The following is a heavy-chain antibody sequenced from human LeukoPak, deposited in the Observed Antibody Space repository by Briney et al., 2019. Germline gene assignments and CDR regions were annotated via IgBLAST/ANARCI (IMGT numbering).Heavy chain of an antibody. D-gene: IGHD2-15*01. Sequence: SETLSLTCAVSGYSISSGYYWGWIRRPPGKGLEWIGSIYHSGSTYYNPSLKSRVTISVDTSKNQFSLKLSSVSAADTAVYYCAREGRIVCSGGSCYFDYWGQGTLVTVSS. CDR2: IYHSGST. CDR3: AREGRIVCSGGSCYFDY. CDR1: GYSISSGYY. J-gene: IGHJ4*02. V-gene: IGHV4-38-2*02.